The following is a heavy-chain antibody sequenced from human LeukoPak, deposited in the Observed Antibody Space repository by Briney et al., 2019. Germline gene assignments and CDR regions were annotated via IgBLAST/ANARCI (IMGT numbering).Heavy chain of an antibody. J-gene: IGHJ4*02. Sequence: AAVKLSCKASGYTFTDFYVHWVRQPPGQGLEWMGWTNPKSGGKNYAQKFQGRVTMTRDTTIRTAYMELSTLRSDDTAVYYCARGSHSGGPIPNFDYWGQGTLVTVSS. CDR3: ARGSHSGGPIPNFDY. CDR2: TNPKSGGK. V-gene: IGHV1-2*02. CDR1: GYTFTDFY. D-gene: IGHD3-16*01.